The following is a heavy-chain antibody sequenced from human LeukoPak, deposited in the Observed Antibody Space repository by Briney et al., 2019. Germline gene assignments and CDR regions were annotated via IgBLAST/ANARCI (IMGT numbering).Heavy chain of an antibody. CDR3: AKDMALYCSSTSCYDYYYYGMDV. Sequence: GRSLRLSCAASGFTFSSYGMHWVRQAPGKGLEWVAVIWYDGSNKYYADSVKGRFTISRDNSKNTLYLQMNSLRAEDTAVYYCAKDMALYCSSTSCYDYYYYGMDVWGQGTTVTVSS. J-gene: IGHJ6*02. CDR1: GFTFSSYG. V-gene: IGHV3-33*06. D-gene: IGHD2-2*01. CDR2: IWYDGSNK.